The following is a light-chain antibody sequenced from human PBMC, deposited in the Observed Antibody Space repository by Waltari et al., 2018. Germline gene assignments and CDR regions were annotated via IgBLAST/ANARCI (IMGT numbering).Light chain of an antibody. V-gene: IGKV3-11*01. CDR2: DAS. CDR3: QQRSKSFT. J-gene: IGKJ3*01. Sequence: VLTQSPATLSLSPGDRATLSCRASQSISSYLAWYQQKPGQAPRLLIYDASTRATGIPARFSGSGSVTDFTLTISSLEPEDFAIYYCQQRSKSFTFGPGTKVDIK. CDR1: QSISSY.